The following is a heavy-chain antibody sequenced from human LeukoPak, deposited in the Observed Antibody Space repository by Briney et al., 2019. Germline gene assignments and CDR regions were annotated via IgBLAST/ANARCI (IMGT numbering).Heavy chain of an antibody. J-gene: IGHJ6*02. D-gene: IGHD2-15*01. V-gene: IGHV3-23*01. Sequence: GGSLRLSCAAAGFTFSNYAMTWVRQAPGKGLEWVSSISGSGGSTYYADSVKGRFTISRDNSKNTLYLQMNSLRAEDTAVYYCAKGFGSGGSFYYYYGMDVWGQGTTVTVSS. CDR1: GFTFSNYA. CDR2: ISGSGGST. CDR3: AKGFGSGGSFYYYYGMDV.